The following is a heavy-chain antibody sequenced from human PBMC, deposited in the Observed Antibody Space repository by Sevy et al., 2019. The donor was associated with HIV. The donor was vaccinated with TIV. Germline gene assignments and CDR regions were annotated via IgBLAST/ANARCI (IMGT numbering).Heavy chain of an antibody. CDR2: INGGNGNT. D-gene: IGHD3-3*02. CDR3: ARERGSIKSFDL. V-gene: IGHV1-3*01. J-gene: IGHJ4*02. CDR1: GFTFTTFA. Sequence: ASVKVSCKASGFTFTTFAIHWVRQAPGLGPEWMGWINGGNGNTRYSETFRGRVSITRETSATTVFMELSSLRFEDTAVYSCARERGSIKSFDLWGQGSLVTVSS.